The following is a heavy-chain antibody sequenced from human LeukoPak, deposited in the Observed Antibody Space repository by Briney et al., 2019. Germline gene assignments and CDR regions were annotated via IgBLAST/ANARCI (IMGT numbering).Heavy chain of an antibody. V-gene: IGHV4-39*07. CDR2: IYYSGST. J-gene: IGHJ4*02. D-gene: IGHD4-17*01. CDR1: GGSISSSSYY. CDR3: ARDHRLRAHINFDY. Sequence: PSETLSLTCTVSGGSISSSSYYWGWIRQPPGKGLEWIGSIYYSGSTYYNPSLKSRVTISVDTSKNQFSLKLSSVTAADTAVYYCARDHRLRAHINFDYWGQGTLVTVSS.